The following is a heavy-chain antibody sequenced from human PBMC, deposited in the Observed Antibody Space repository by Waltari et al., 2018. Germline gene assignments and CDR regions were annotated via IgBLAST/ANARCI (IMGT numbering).Heavy chain of an antibody. D-gene: IGHD6-6*01. CDR1: GGTFSSYP. CDR3: ARVGTQLHDYYYYGMDV. Sequence: QVQLVQSGAEVKKPGSSVKVSCKASGGTFSSYPISWVRQAPGQGLEWMGGIIPIFGTASYAQKFQGRVTITADESTSTAYMELSSLRSEDTAVYYCARVGTQLHDYYYYGMDVWGQGTTVTVSS. CDR2: IIPIFGTA. V-gene: IGHV1-69*01. J-gene: IGHJ6*02.